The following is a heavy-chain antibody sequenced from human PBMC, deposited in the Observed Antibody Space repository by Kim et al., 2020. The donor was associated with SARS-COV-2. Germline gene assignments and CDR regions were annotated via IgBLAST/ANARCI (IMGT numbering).Heavy chain of an antibody. CDR2: IKSKTDGGTT. D-gene: IGHD3-9*01. Sequence: GGSLRLSCAASGFTFSNAWMSWVRQAPGKGLEWVGRIKSKTDGGTTDYAAPVKGRFTISRDDSKNTLYLQMNSLKTEDTAVYYCTTEGGYYDILTGYYTTVDYWGQGTLVTVSS. CDR3: TTEGGYYDILTGYYTTVDY. CDR1: GFTFSNAW. J-gene: IGHJ4*02. V-gene: IGHV3-15*01.